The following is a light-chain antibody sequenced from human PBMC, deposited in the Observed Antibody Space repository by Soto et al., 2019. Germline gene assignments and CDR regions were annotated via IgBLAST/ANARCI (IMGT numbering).Light chain of an antibody. CDR1: SSDVGGYNY. CDR3: SSYTSSSTRV. Sequence: QSALTQPASVSGSPGQSITISCTGTSSDVGGYNYVSWYQQHPGKAPKLMIYEVSNRPSGVSNRFSGSKSGNTASLTISGRQAEDEAEYYCSSYTSSSTRVFGGGTQLTVL. V-gene: IGLV2-14*01. J-gene: IGLJ3*02. CDR2: EVS.